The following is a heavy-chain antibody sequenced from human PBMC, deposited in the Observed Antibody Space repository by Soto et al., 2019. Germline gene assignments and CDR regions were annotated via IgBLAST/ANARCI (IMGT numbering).Heavy chain of an antibody. Sequence: EVQLLESGGGLVHPGGSLRLSCAASGFTFSYFAMSWVRQAPGKGLEWVSAISASGGNTYYADSVKGRFTISRDNSKNTSYLQMNSLGDEDTAVYYCAKDRGVSGWTTFDNWGQGTLVTVSS. CDR1: GFTFSYFA. V-gene: IGHV3-23*01. CDR3: AKDRGVSGWTTFDN. D-gene: IGHD6-19*01. J-gene: IGHJ4*02. CDR2: ISASGGNT.